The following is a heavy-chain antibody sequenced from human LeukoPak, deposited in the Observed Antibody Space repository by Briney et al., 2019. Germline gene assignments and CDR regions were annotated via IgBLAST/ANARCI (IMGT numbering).Heavy chain of an antibody. CDR1: GGSISSSRYY. V-gene: IGHV4-39*01. D-gene: IGHD6-6*01. J-gene: IGHJ4*02. CDR2: IYYSGST. CDR3: ARRVVAARPFDY. Sequence: KPSETLSLTCTVSGGSISSSRYYWGWIRQPPGKGLEWIGSIYYSGSTYYNPSLKSRVTISVDTSKNQFSLKLSSVTAADTAVYYCARRVVAARPFDYWGQGTLVTVSS.